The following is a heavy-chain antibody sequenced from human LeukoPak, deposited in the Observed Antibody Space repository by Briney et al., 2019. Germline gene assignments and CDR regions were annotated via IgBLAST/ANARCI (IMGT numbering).Heavy chain of an antibody. D-gene: IGHD1-26*01. J-gene: IGHJ4*02. CDR3: AADISGSYYMDY. Sequence: ASVKVSCKASGYTFTGYYMHWVRQAPGQGLEWMGWINPNSGGTNYAQKFQGRVTMTRDTSISTAYMELSSLRSEDTAVYYCAADISGSYYMDYWGQGTLVTVSS. CDR1: GYTFTGYY. V-gene: IGHV1-2*02. CDR2: INPNSGGT.